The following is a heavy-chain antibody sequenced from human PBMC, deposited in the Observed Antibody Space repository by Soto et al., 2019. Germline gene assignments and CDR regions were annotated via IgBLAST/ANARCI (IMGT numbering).Heavy chain of an antibody. Sequence: SETLSLTCTVSGGSISSSSYYWGWIRQPPGKALEWIGSIYYSGSTYYNQSLKSRVTISVDTSKNQFSLKLSSVTAADTAVYYCVTTVRVHPSHPLKSLSSGLSHPVDI. CDR2: IYYSGST. CDR1: GGSISSSSYY. CDR3: VTTVRVHPSHPLKSLSSGLSHPVDI. D-gene: IGHD6-19*01. V-gene: IGHV4-39*01. J-gene: IGHJ3*02.